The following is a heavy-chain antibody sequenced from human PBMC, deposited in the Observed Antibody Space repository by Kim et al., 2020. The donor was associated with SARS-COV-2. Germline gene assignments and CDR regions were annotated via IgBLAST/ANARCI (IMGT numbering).Heavy chain of an antibody. D-gene: IGHD2-2*01. CDR1: GYTFTSYA. CDR2: INTNTGNP. Sequence: ASVKVSCKASGYTFTSYAMNWVRQAPGQGLEWMGWINTNTGNPTYAQGFTGRFVFSLDTSVSTAYLQISSLKAEDTAVYYCARDQCSSTSCYGDYYYYYGMDIWGQRTTVTVSS. J-gene: IGHJ6*02. CDR3: ARDQCSSTSCYGDYYYYYGMDI. V-gene: IGHV7-4-1*02.